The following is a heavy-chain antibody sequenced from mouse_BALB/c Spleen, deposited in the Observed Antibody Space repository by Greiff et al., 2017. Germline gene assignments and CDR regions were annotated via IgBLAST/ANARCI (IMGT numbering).Heavy chain of an antibody. CDR1: GFTFSSYA. CDR3: ARQTTVVATDYYAMDY. V-gene: IGHV5-9-3*01. CDR2: ISSGGSYT. Sequence: DVKLVESGGGLVKPGGSLKLSCAASGFTFSSYAMSWVRQTPEKRLEWVATISSGGSYTYYPDSVKGRFTISRDNAKNTLYLQMSSLRSEDTAMYYCARQTTVVATDYYAMDYWGQGTSVTVSS. J-gene: IGHJ4*01. D-gene: IGHD1-1*01.